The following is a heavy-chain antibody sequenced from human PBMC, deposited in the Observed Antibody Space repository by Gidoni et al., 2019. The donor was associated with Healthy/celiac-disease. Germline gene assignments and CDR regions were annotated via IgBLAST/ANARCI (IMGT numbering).Heavy chain of an antibody. D-gene: IGHD2-21*01. V-gene: IGHV4-34*01. CDR3: ARALWWYFFDL. CDR2: INHSGST. Sequence: QVQLQQWGAGLLKPSETLSLTCAVYGGSFSGYYWSWIRQPPGKGLEWIGEINHSGSTNYNPSLKSRVTISVDTSKNQFSLKLSSVTAADTAVYYCARALWWYFFDLWGRGTLVTVS. J-gene: IGHJ2*01. CDR1: GGSFSGYY.